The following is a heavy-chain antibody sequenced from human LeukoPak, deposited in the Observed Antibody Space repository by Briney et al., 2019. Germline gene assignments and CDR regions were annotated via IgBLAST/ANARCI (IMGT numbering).Heavy chain of an antibody. CDR1: GFTFSSYG. CDR2: IWYDGSNK. D-gene: IGHD3-22*01. Sequence: PGGSLRLSCAASGFTFSSYGMPWVRQAPGKGLEWVAVIWYDGSNKYYADSVKGRFTISRDNSKNTLYLQMNSLRAEDTAVYYCARVPNYYDSSGYYYTFDYWGQGTLVTVSS. V-gene: IGHV3-33*01. J-gene: IGHJ4*02. CDR3: ARVPNYYDSSGYYYTFDY.